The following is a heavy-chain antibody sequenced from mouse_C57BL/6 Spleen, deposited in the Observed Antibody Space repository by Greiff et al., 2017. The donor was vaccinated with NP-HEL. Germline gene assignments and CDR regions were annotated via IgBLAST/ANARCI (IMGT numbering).Heavy chain of an antibody. CDR3: ARSDYYGSSSGRFAY. D-gene: IGHD1-1*01. CDR1: GYAFSSSW. CDR2: IYPGDGDT. Sequence: QVQLKQSGPELVKPGASVKISCKASGYAFSSSWMNWVKQRPGKGLEWIGRIYPGDGDTNYNGKFKGKATLTADKSSSTAYMQLSSLTSEDSAVYFCARSDYYGSSSGRFAYWGQGTLVTVSA. V-gene: IGHV1-82*01. J-gene: IGHJ3*01.